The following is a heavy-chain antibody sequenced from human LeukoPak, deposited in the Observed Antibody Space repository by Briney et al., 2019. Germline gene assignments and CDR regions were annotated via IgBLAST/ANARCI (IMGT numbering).Heavy chain of an antibody. CDR1: GYTFTSYD. J-gene: IGHJ3*02. CDR2: MNPNSGNT. Sequence: ASVKVSCKASGYTFTSYDINWVRQAPGQGLEWMGWMNPNSGNTGYAQKFQGRVTMTRNTSISTAYMELSSLTSEDTAVYYCASPYDYGDHYLDALHIWGQGTIVTVSS. CDR3: ASPYDYGDHYLDALHI. D-gene: IGHD4-17*01. V-gene: IGHV1-8*01.